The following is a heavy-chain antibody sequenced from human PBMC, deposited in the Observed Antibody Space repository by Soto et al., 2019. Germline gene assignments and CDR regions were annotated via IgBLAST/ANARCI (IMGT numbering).Heavy chain of an antibody. CDR2: IIPIFGTA. D-gene: IGHD2-8*01. CDR1: GGTFSSYA. CDR3: ASTYCTNGVCYPTNFDY. J-gene: IGHJ4*02. V-gene: IGHV1-69*12. Sequence: QVQLVQSGAEVKKPGSSVKVSCKASGGTFSSYAISWVRQAPGQGLEWMGGIIPIFGTANYAQKFQGRVTITADEYTSTAYMALSSLRSEDTAVYYCASTYCTNGVCYPTNFDYWGQGTLVTVSS.